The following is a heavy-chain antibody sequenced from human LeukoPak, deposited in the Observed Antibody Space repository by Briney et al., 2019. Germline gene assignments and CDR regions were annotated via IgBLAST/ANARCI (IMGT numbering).Heavy chain of an antibody. D-gene: IGHD6-13*01. CDR3: ASASSLALIDY. CDR1: GGSISSGGHS. Sequence: SETLSLTCAVSGGSISSGGHSWSWIRQPPGKGLEWIGYIYHSGSTYYNPSLKSRVTISVDRSKNQFSLKLSSVTAADTAVYYCASASSLALIDYWGQGTLVTVSS. CDR2: IYHSGST. V-gene: IGHV4-30-2*01. J-gene: IGHJ4*02.